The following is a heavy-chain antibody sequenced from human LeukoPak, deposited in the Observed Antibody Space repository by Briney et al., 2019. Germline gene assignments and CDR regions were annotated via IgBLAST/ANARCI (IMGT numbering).Heavy chain of an antibody. CDR3: VKPVVSISYYDIFV. D-gene: IGHD4-23*01. CDR2: MIASVVIT. J-gene: IGHJ6*03. V-gene: IGHV3-23*01. CDR1: GCTFSSYA. Sequence: WGSLRVSCAASGCTFSSYAMNWVRQAPGKGLEWVGIMIASVVITYVADTVKGRFTISTDTPKTTLYMQMSSLRAEDTPVYNCVKPVVSISYYDIFVWGTGTTCTAS.